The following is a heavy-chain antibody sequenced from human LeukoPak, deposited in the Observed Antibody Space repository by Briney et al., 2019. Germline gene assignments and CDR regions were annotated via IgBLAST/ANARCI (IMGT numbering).Heavy chain of an antibody. J-gene: IGHJ4*02. CDR1: GFTFSNDW. CDR3: ARPPPSLVVIVLTRGDY. D-gene: IGHD2-15*01. CDR2: IKGDGSDK. Sequence: GGSLRLSCAASGFTFSNDWMSWVRQAPGKGLEWMASIKGDGSDKYYVDSVKGRFTISRDNSKKTAYLDMRSLRVEDTARYFCARPPPSLVVIVLTRGDYWGQGTLVIVSS. V-gene: IGHV3-7*01.